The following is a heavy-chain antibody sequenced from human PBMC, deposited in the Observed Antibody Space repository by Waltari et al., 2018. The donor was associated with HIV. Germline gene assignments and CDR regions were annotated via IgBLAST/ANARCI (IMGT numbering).Heavy chain of an antibody. V-gene: IGHV3-23*01. D-gene: IGHD3-22*01. CDR1: GFAFSSSA. J-gene: IGHJ5*02. CDR2: IRCSAGST. Sequence: EVQLLESGGGLVQPGGSLRLSCAASGFAFSSSAMSWVRQAPGTGLEWVTGIRCSAGSTYYANSVKGRFTISRDNTKNTLYLQMNSLRAGDTAVYYCAKDQYYYDSSGFMTNWFDPWGQGTLVTVSS. CDR3: AKDQYYYDSSGFMTNWFDP.